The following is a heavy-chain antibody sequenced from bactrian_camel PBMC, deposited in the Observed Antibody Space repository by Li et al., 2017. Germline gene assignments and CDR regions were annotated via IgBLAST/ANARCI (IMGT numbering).Heavy chain of an antibody. V-gene: IGHV3S6*01. Sequence: QVQLVESGGGSVQAGESLRLSCSASISDWHCLAWFRQAPGKEREGVALIHSYGGAPEYADSVKGRFVISQDRAKNTLYLQMNSLRPEDTAMYYCAYDPARPSGIQALDWQTYRYWGQGTQVTVS. CDR1: ISDWHC. CDR2: IHSYGGAP. CDR3: AYDPARPSGIQALDWQTYRY. J-gene: IGHJ4*01. D-gene: IGHD3*01.